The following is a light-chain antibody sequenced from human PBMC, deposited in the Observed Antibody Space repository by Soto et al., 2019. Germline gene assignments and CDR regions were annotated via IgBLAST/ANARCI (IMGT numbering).Light chain of an antibody. CDR3: QQFGNSPQT. CDR2: AAS. Sequence: EIVLTQSPGTLSLSAGERATLSCRASQSVNSNYFAWYQQKPGQAPRLLIYAASSRATGIPDRFSGSGSGTDFTLTINRLEPEDFAVYYCQQFGNSPQTFDQGTKVEIK. J-gene: IGKJ1*01. CDR1: QSVNSNY. V-gene: IGKV3-20*01.